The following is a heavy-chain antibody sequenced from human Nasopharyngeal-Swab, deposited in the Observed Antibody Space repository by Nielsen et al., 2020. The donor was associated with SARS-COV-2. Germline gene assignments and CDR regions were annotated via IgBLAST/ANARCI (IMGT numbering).Heavy chain of an antibody. CDR3: ARGKVGATLVAGRTRPENWFDP. J-gene: IGHJ5*02. V-gene: IGHV4-31*02. D-gene: IGHD1-26*01. CDR2: IYYSGST. Sequence: RQAPGKGPEWIGYIYYSGSTYYNPSLKSRVTISVDTSKNQFSLKLSSVTAADTAVYYCARGKVGATLVAGRTRPENWFDPWGQGTLVTVSS.